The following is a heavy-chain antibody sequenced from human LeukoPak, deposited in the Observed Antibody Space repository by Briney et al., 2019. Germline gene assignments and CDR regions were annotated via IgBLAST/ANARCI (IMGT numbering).Heavy chain of an antibody. CDR1: GGSFSGYY. D-gene: IGHD6-19*01. J-gene: IGHJ4*02. V-gene: IGHV4-34*01. CDR3: ARHDSSGWSR. Sequence: PSETLSLTCAVYGGSFSGYYWSWIRQPPGKGLEWIGEINHSGSTNYNPSLKSRGTISVDASKNQFSLQLSSGTAADTAVYYCARHDSSGWSRWGQGTLVTVPS. CDR2: INHSGST.